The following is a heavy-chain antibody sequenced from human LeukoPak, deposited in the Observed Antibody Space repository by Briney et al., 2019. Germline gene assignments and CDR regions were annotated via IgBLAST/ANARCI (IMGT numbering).Heavy chain of an antibody. Sequence: SSETLSLTCAVSGGSISSSNWWSWVRQPPGRGLEWIGEIYHSGSTNHNPSLKSRVTISVDKSKNQFSLKLSSVTAADTAVYYCARRGIYYYDRSGYLPDAFDIWGQGTMVTVSS. CDR2: IYHSGST. D-gene: IGHD3-22*01. V-gene: IGHV4-4*02. CDR3: ARRGIYYYDRSGYLPDAFDI. CDR1: GGSISSSNW. J-gene: IGHJ3*02.